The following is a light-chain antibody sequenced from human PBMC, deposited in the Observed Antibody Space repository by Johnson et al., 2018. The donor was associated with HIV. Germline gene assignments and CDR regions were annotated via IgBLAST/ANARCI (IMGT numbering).Light chain of an antibody. CDR3: ETRDTSLSGGGV. CDR1: SSNIGNNY. CDR2: ENN. V-gene: IGLV1-51*01. Sequence: QSVLTQPPSVSAAPGQKVTISCSGSSSNIGNNYVSWYQQLPGTAPKLLIYENNKRPSGIPDRFSGSKSGTSATLGITGLQTGDEADYYCETRDTSLSGGGVCGTGTKGTVL. J-gene: IGLJ1*01.